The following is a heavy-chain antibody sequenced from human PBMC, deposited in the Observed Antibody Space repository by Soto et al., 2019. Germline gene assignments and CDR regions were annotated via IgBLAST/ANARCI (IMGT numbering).Heavy chain of an antibody. CDR3: ARRVQTNSVVVQDNWLDP. CDR2: IFHSGST. V-gene: IGHV4-4*02. D-gene: IGHD2-15*01. CDR1: GGSIRSNNR. Sequence: PSETLFLTCAVSGGSIRSNNRWSWVRQPPGKGLEWIGEIFHSGSTNYNPSLKTRVTISVDKSKNQFSLKLTSLTAADTAIYYCARRVQTNSVVVQDNWLDPWGQGTLVTVSS. J-gene: IGHJ5*02.